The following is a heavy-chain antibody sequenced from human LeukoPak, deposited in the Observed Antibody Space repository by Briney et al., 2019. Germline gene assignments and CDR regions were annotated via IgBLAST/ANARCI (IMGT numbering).Heavy chain of an antibody. CDR3: ARDLWGPMGY. D-gene: IGHD2/OR15-2a*01. Sequence: GGSLRLSCAASGSTFSSYEMNWVRQAPGKGLEWVSYISSSGSTIYYADSVKGRFTISRDNAKNSLYLQMNSLRAEDTAVYYCARDLWGPMGYWGQGTLVTVSS. CDR1: GSTFSSYE. CDR2: ISSSGSTI. J-gene: IGHJ4*02. V-gene: IGHV3-48*03.